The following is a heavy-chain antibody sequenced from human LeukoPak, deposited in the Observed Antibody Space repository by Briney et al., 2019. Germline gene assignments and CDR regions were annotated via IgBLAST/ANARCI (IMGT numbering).Heavy chain of an antibody. J-gene: IGHJ4*02. V-gene: IGHV4-34*01. CDR1: GGSFSGYY. CDR3: ARARKAAADY. Sequence: SETLSLTCAVYGGSFSGYYWSWIRQPPGKGLEWIGEINHSGSTNYNPSLKSRVTISVDTSKNQFSLKLSSVTAADTAVYYCARARKAAADYWGQGTLVTVSS. D-gene: IGHD6-13*01. CDR2: INHSGST.